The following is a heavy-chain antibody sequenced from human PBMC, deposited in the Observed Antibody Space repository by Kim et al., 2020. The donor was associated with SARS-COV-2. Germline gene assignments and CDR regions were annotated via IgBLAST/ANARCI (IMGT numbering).Heavy chain of an antibody. CDR2: INEDGSQK. Sequence: GGSLRLSCAASGFTFTSFWMTWFRQAPGKGLEWVANINEDGSQKYYIDSVKGRFTISRDNAKNSVYLQMNSLRAEDTAVYYCARPRYSSWGQGILVTVSS. CDR1: GFTFTSFW. CDR3: ARPRYSS. J-gene: IGHJ4*02. D-gene: IGHD2-15*01. V-gene: IGHV3-7*01.